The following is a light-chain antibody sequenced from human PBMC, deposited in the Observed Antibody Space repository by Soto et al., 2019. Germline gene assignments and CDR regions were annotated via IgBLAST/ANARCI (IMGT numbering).Light chain of an antibody. V-gene: IGLV2-8*01. CDR1: SSDIGGYNS. Sequence: QSALTQSPSASGSPGQAVTISCPGTSSDIGGYNSVSWYQQHPGKAPKVMIYDVSKRPSGVPDRFSGSKSGNTASLTVSALQAEDEADYYCSSYTDRNNLVFGTGTKLTVL. CDR3: SSYTDRNNLV. J-gene: IGLJ1*01. CDR2: DVS.